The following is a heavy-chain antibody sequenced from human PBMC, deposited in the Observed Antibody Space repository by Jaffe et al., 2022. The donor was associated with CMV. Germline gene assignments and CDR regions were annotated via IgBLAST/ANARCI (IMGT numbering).Heavy chain of an antibody. V-gene: IGHV3-74*01. Sequence: EVQLVESGGGLVQPGGSLRLSCAASGFTFSSYWMHWVRQAPGKGLVWVSRINSDGSSTSYADSVKGRFTISRDNAKNTLYLQMNSLRAEDTAVYYCARDEGVSITNYYYYGMDVWGQGTTVTVSS. CDR2: INSDGSST. CDR3: ARDEGVSITNYYYYGMDV. J-gene: IGHJ6*02. CDR1: GFTFSSYW. D-gene: IGHD3-10*01.